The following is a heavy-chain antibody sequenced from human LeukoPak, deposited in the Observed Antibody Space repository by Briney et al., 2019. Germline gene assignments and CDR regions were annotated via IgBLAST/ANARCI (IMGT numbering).Heavy chain of an antibody. CDR3: VRHLSAGRPAFDI. CDR1: GGSINSYY. V-gene: IGHV4-59*08. CDR2: FYYSGRT. D-gene: IGHD2-15*01. Sequence: SETLSLTCTVSGGSINSYYWSWLRQPPGNGLEWIGYFYYSGRTNYNPSLKTRVTISVDTPNNKFSLKRASLTAADTAVYYCVRHLSAGRPAFDIWGQGTMVTVSS. J-gene: IGHJ3*02.